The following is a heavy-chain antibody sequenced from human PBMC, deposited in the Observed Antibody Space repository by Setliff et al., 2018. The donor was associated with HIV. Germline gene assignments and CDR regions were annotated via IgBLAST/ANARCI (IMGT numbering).Heavy chain of an antibody. J-gene: IGHJ1*01. CDR3: ARHDYYDGGGSLLGEFFQH. V-gene: IGHV4-59*08. Sequence: SETLSLTCTVSGGSINSYYWSWIRQPPGKGLQWIGYIYYSGSPNYNPSLKSRVTISVDRSKNQVSLRMSSVTAADTAVYYCARHDYYDGGGSLLGEFFQHWGQGTVVTVSS. D-gene: IGHD3-22*01. CDR2: IYYSGSP. CDR1: GGSINSYY.